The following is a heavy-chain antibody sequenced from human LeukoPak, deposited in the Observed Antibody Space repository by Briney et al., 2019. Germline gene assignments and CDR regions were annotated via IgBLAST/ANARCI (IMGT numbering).Heavy chain of an antibody. CDR3: ARGLVVPAAMGWFDP. Sequence: PSETLSLTCTVSGGSISSYYWSWIRQPPGKGLEWIGYIYYSGSTNYNPSLKSRVTISVDTSKNQFSLKLSSVTAADTAVYYCARGLVVPAAMGWFDPWGPGTLVTVSS. V-gene: IGHV4-59*01. CDR2: IYYSGST. J-gene: IGHJ5*02. D-gene: IGHD2-2*01. CDR1: GGSISSYY.